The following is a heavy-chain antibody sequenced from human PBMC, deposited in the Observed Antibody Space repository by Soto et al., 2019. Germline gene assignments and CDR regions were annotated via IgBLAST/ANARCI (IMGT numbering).Heavy chain of an antibody. CDR3: AKEMGYSGSYYDLDY. CDR2: ISYDGSNK. J-gene: IGHJ4*02. V-gene: IGHV3-30*18. CDR1: GFTFSSYG. Sequence: GGSLRLSCAASGFTFSSYGMHWVRQAPGKGLEWVAVISYDGSNKYYADSVKGRFTISRDNSKNTLYLQMNSLRAEDTAVYYCAKEMGYSGSYYDLDYWGQGTRVTVS. D-gene: IGHD1-26*01.